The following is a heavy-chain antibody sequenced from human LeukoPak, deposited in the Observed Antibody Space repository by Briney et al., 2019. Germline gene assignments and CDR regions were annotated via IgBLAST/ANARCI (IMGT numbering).Heavy chain of an antibody. CDR1: GFTFSSYW. D-gene: IGHD2-15*01. J-gene: IGHJ3*02. Sequence: GGSLRLSCAASGFTFSSYWMHWVRQAPGKGLVWVSRINSDGSSTSYADSVKGRFTISRDDAKNTLYLQMNSLRAEDTAVYYCAVVVVAATAFDIWGQGTMVTVPS. V-gene: IGHV3-74*01. CDR2: INSDGSST. CDR3: AVVVVAATAFDI.